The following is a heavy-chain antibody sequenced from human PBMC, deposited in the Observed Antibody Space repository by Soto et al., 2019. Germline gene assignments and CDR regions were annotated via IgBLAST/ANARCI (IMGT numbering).Heavy chain of an antibody. Sequence: SVKVSCKASGGTFSSYAISWVRQAPGQGLEWMGGIIPIFGTANYAQKYQGRATITADESTSTAYMELSSLRSEDTAVYYCARGVVATIPKPPYYYYGMDVWGQGTTVTVSS. CDR3: ARGVVATIPKPPYYYYGMDV. D-gene: IGHD5-12*01. J-gene: IGHJ6*02. CDR2: IIPIFGTA. CDR1: GGTFSSYA. V-gene: IGHV1-69*13.